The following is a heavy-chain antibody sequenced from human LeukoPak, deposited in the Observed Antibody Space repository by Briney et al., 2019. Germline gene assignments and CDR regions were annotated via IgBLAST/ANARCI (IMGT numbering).Heavy chain of an antibody. CDR2: INTNTGNP. D-gene: IGHD5-18*01. V-gene: IGHV7-4-1*02. Sequence: ASVKVSCKASGYTFTSYAMNWVRQAPGQGLEWMGWINTNTGNPTYAQGFTGRFVFSLDTSVSTAYLQISSLKAEDTAVYYCAREGDTAMAMGGFDYWGQGTLVTVSS. CDR3: AREGDTAMAMGGFDY. CDR1: GYTFTSYA. J-gene: IGHJ4*02.